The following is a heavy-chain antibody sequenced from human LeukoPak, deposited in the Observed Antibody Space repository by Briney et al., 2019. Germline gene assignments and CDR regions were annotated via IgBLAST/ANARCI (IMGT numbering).Heavy chain of an antibody. J-gene: IGHJ3*02. CDR3: ARDGFTMVREGVDI. Sequence: GGSLRLSCAASGFTVSSNYMSWVCQAPGKGLEWVSVIYSGGSTYYADSVKGRFTISRDNSKNTLYLQMNSLRAEDAAVYYCARDGFTMVREGVDIWGQGTMVTVSS. V-gene: IGHV3-66*01. D-gene: IGHD3-10*01. CDR1: GFTVSSNY. CDR2: IYSGGST.